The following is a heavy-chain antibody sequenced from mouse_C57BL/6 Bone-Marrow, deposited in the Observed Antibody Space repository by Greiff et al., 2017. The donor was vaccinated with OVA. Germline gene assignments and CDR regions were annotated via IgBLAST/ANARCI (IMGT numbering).Heavy chain of an antibody. D-gene: IGHD2-3*01. V-gene: IGHV1-53*01. J-gene: IGHJ4*01. CDR2: INPSNGGT. CDR1: GYTFPSYW. Sequence: QVQLQQPGPELVKPGASVKLSCKASGYTFPSYWMHWVKQRPGQGLEWIGNINPSNGGTNYNAMFKSKATLTVDKSSSTAYMQLSSLTSEDSAVYYCARVYDGYPYYAMDYWGQGTSVTVSS. CDR3: ARVYDGYPYYAMDY.